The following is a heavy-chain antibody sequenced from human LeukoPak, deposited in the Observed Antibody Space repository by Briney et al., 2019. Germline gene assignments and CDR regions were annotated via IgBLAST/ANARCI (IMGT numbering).Heavy chain of an antibody. Sequence: ASVKVSCKVSGYTLTELSMHWVRQAPGKGLEWMEGFDPEDGETIYAQKFQGRVTMTEDTSTDTAYMELSSLRSEDTAVYYCATVRFLEWSTTAFDYWGQGTLVTVSS. CDR2: FDPEDGET. CDR1: GYTLTELS. CDR3: ATVRFLEWSTTAFDY. D-gene: IGHD3-3*01. V-gene: IGHV1-24*01. J-gene: IGHJ4*02.